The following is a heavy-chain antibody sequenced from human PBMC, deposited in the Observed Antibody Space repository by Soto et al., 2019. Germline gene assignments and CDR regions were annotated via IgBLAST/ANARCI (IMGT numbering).Heavy chain of an antibody. J-gene: IGHJ3*02. D-gene: IGHD4-17*01. Sequence: AASVKVSCKASGYTFTGYYMHWVRQAPGQGLEWMGWINPNSGGTNYAQKFQGRVTMTRDTSISTAYMELSRLRSDDTAVYYCASQDYGGSLEAFDTWGQGTMVTVSS. CDR3: ASQDYGGSLEAFDT. V-gene: IGHV1-2*02. CDR2: INPNSGGT. CDR1: GYTFTGYY.